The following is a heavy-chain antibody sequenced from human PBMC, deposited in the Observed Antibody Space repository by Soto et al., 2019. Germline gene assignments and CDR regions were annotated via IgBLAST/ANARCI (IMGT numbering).Heavy chain of an antibody. CDR3: ARVRRIAARSPLSVHGMDV. CDR2: IIPIFGTA. V-gene: IGHV1-69*13. CDR1: GGTFSSYA. J-gene: IGHJ6*02. Sequence: SVKVSCKASGGTFSSYAISWVRQAPGQGLEWMGGIIPIFGTANYAQKFQGRVTITADESTSTAYMELSSLRSEDTAVYYCARVRRIAARSPLSVHGMDVWGQGTTVTVSS. D-gene: IGHD6-6*01.